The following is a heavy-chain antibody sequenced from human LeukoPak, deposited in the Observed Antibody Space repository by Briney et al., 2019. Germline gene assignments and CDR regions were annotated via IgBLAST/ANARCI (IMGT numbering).Heavy chain of an antibody. J-gene: IGHJ4*02. V-gene: IGHV3-7*01. CDR2: IKQDGSEK. D-gene: IGHD6-13*01. CDR1: GFTFSSYW. CDR3: ARGGPYFSSSCHESDY. Sequence: GGSLRLSCAASGFTFSSYWMSWVRQAPGKGLEWVANIKQDGSEKYYVDSVKGRFTISRDNAKSSLYLQMNSLRAEDTAVYYCARGGPYFSSSCHESDYWGQGTLVTVSS.